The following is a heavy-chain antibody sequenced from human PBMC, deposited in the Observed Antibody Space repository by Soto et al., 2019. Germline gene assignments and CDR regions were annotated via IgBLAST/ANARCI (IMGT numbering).Heavy chain of an antibody. CDR2: IDPSDSYT. CDR3: ARLTMVRGESRRMGVFYI. V-gene: IGHV5-10-1*01. D-gene: IGHD3-10*01. Sequence: GESLKVSCKGSGYSFTSYWISWVRQMPGKGLEWMGRIDPSDSYTNYSPSFQGHVTISADKSISTAYLQWSSLKASDTAMYYCARLTMVRGESRRMGVFYICGQGTMVIGSS. J-gene: IGHJ3*02. CDR1: GYSFTSYW.